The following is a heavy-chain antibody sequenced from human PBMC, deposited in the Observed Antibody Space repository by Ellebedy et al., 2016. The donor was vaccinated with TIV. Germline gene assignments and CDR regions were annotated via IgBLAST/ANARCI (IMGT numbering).Heavy chain of an antibody. CDR1: GGTFSSYA. CDR2: IIPIFGTA. D-gene: IGHD2-15*01. J-gene: IGHJ6*02. V-gene: IGHV1-69*06. Sequence: SVKVSCXASGGTFSSYAISWVRQAPGQGLEWMGGIIPIFGTANYAQKFQGRVTITADKSTSTAYMELSSLRSEDTAVYYCARAQMPMVVADNYYYYGMDVWGQGTTVTVSS. CDR3: ARAQMPMVVADNYYYYGMDV.